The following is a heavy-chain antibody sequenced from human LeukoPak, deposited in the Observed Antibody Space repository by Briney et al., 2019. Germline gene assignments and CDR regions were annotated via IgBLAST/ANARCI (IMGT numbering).Heavy chain of an antibody. J-gene: IGHJ4*02. CDR1: GDSVSDNIAA. D-gene: IGHD4-23*01. V-gene: IGHV6-1*01. Sequence: SQTLSLTCAISGDSVSDNIAAWNWIRQSPSRGLEWLGRTYYRSKWYNDYAESVKSRITINPDTSKNQFSLQFNSVTPDDTALYYCARGRAAYGGNSYYFDPWGQGTLVTVSS. CDR3: ARGRAAYGGNSYYFDP. CDR2: TYYRSKWYN.